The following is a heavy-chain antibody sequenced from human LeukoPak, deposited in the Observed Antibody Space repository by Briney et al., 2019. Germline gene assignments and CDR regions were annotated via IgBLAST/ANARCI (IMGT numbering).Heavy chain of an antibody. CDR3: ARHRGVNYYYYMDV. D-gene: IGHD3-10*01. Sequence: SETLSLTCNVSGGSIRGYYWSWIRQPPGKGLEWIGYIYSSGSTNYNPSLKSRVTMSVDTSKNQFSLKLSSVTAADTAVYYCARHRGVNYYYYMDVWGKGTTVTISS. CDR1: GGSIRGYY. V-gene: IGHV4-59*08. J-gene: IGHJ6*03. CDR2: IYSSGST.